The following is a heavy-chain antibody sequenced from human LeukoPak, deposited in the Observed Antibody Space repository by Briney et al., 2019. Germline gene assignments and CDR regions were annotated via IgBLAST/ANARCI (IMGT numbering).Heavy chain of an antibody. V-gene: IGHV3-11*03. CDR2: ISSSSSYT. CDR3: ASWATGIDY. CDR1: GITFSDYY. J-gene: IGHJ4*02. D-gene: IGHD3-16*01. Sequence: PGGSLRLSCAASGITFSDYYMSWIRQALGKGLEWVSYISSSSSYTKYADSVKGRFTISRDNAKNSVYLQMNSLRAEDTAVYYCASWATGIDYWGQGTLVTVSS.